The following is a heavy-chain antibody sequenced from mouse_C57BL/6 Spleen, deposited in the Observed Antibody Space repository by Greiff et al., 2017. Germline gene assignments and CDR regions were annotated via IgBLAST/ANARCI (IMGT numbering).Heavy chain of an antibody. V-gene: IGHV5-16*01. CDR3: ARGGVTTVGPFDY. CDR2: INYDGSST. J-gene: IGHJ2*01. Sequence: EVMLVESEGGLVQPGSSMKLSCTASGFTFSDYYMAWVRQVPEKGLEWVANINYDGSSTYYLDSLKSRFIISRDNAKNILYLQMSSLKSEDTATYYCARGGVTTVGPFDYCGQGTTLTVSS. D-gene: IGHD1-1*01. CDR1: GFTFSDYY.